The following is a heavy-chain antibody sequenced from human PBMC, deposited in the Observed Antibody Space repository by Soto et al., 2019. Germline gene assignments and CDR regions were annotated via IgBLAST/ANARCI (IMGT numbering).Heavy chain of an antibody. J-gene: IGHJ4*02. D-gene: IGHD3-22*01. CDR1: GGSISSGGYY. CDR3: ARMYDSSGYYYVGGFDY. Sequence: QVQLQESGPGLVKPSQTLSLTCTVSGGSISSGGYYWSWIRQHPGKGLEWIGYIYYSGSTYYNPSLKSRVTISVDTSKNQFSLKLSSVTAADTAVYYCARMYDSSGYYYVGGFDYWGQGTLVTVSS. CDR2: IYYSGST. V-gene: IGHV4-31*03.